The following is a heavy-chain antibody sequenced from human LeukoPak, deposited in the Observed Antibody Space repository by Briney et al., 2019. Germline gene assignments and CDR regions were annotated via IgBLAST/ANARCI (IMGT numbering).Heavy chain of an antibody. CDR2: INPNSGGT. J-gene: IGHJ4*02. CDR3: ARARSQGIVVVYDPDY. Sequence: ASVKVSCKASGYTFTGYYMHWVRQAPGQGLEWMGWINPNSGGTNYAQKFQGRVTMTRDTSISTAYMELSRLRSDDTAVYYCARARSQGIVVVYDPDYWGQGTLVTVSS. CDR1: GYTFTGYY. V-gene: IGHV1-2*02. D-gene: IGHD2-2*01.